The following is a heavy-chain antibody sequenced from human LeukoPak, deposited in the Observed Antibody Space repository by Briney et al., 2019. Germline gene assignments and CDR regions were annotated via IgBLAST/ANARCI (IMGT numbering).Heavy chain of an antibody. D-gene: IGHD1-26*01. CDR1: EYDFTSFW. V-gene: IGHV5-51*01. CDR3: ARLMYSGSYYVAFDI. J-gene: IGHJ3*02. Sequence: GESLKISCQGSEYDFTSFWIGWVRQMPGKGLEWMGLIYPGDSDTRYSPSYQGQVTISADKSISIAYLQWSSLKASDTAMYYCARLMYSGSYYVAFDIWGQGTMVTVSS. CDR2: IYPGDSDT.